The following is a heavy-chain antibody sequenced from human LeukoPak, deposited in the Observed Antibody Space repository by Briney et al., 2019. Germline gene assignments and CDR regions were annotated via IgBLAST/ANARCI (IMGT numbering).Heavy chain of an antibody. V-gene: IGHV4-61*02. D-gene: IGHD6-6*01. CDR1: GGSISSGGYY. Sequence: PSETLSLTCTVSGGSISSGGYYWSWIRQPAGKGLEWIGRIYTSGSTNYNPSLKSRVTMSVDTSKNQFSLKLSSVTAADTAVYYCARGRPSSGRFDYWGQGTLVTVSS. CDR2: IYTSGST. CDR3: ARGRPSSGRFDY. J-gene: IGHJ4*02.